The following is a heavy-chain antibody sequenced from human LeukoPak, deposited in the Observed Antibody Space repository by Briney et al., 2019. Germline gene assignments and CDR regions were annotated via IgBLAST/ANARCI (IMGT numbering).Heavy chain of an antibody. CDR2: ISAYNGNT. D-gene: IGHD6-19*01. CDR1: GYTFTSYG. V-gene: IGHV1-18*01. J-gene: IGHJ5*02. CDR3: ARVIAVAERFWFDP. Sequence: GASVKVSCKASGYTFTSYGISWVRQAPGQGLEWMGWISAYNGNTNYAQKLRGRVTMTTDTSTSTAYMELRSLRSDDTAVYYCARVIAVAERFWFDPWGQGTLVTVSS.